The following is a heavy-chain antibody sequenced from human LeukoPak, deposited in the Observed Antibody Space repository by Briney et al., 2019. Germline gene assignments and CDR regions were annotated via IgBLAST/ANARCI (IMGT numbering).Heavy chain of an antibody. D-gene: IGHD1-26*01. CDR1: GYTFTSYG. J-gene: IGHJ4*02. CDR3: AREDPRWGHSWPDY. CDR2: ISAYNGNT. Sequence: GASVKVSCKASGYTFTSYGISWVRQAPGQGLEWMGWISAYNGNTNYAQKLQGRVTMTTDTSTSTAYMELRSLRSDDTAVYYCAREDPRWGHSWPDYWGQGTLVTVSS. V-gene: IGHV1-18*01.